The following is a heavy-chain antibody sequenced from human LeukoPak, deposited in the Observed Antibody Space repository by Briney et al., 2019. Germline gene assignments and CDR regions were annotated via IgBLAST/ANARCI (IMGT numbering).Heavy chain of an antibody. CDR3: ARAYTGSFSGTLEY. CDR2: ISPSGITT. D-gene: IGHD1-26*01. CDR1: GFTFSDYY. J-gene: IGHJ4*02. Sequence: GGSPRLSCAASGFTFSDYYMTWIRQAPGKGLEWVSYISPSGITTYYTDSVKGRFTISRDNAKNSLSLQINSLRVEDTAVYYCARAYTGSFSGTLEYWGRGTLVTVSS. V-gene: IGHV3-11*04.